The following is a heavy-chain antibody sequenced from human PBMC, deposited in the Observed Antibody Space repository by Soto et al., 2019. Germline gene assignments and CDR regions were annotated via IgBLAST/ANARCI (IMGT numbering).Heavy chain of an antibody. V-gene: IGHV3-23*01. Sequence: PGGSLRLSCAASGFTFSSYAMSWVRQAPGKGLEWVSAISGSGGSTYYADSVKGRFTISRDNSKNTLYLQMNSLRAEDTALYYCAKMWDSSGYYTTFDPWGQGTLVTVSS. D-gene: IGHD3-22*01. CDR3: AKMWDSSGYYTTFDP. J-gene: IGHJ5*02. CDR1: GFTFSSYA. CDR2: ISGSGGST.